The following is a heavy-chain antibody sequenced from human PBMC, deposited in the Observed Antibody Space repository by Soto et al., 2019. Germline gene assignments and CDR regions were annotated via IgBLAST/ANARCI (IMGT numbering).Heavy chain of an antibody. D-gene: IGHD3-10*01. CDR3: ASRGRYYGMDV. J-gene: IGHJ6*02. CDR2: IPNSGGRT. Sequence: LIXCCASSGFTFSLYAMTWVRQAPGKGLEWVSSIPNSGGRTSLADSVKGRFTISRDNSKNTLYLQMNSLRDEDTAVYYCASRGRYYGMDVWGQGTTVTVS. CDR1: GFTFSLYA. V-gene: IGHV3-23*01.